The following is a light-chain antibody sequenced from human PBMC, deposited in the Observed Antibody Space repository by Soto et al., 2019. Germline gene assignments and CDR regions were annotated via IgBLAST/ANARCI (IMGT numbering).Light chain of an antibody. V-gene: IGKV3-20*01. CDR1: QTVSSSY. CDR2: GAS. Sequence: EIVLTQSPGTLSLSPGERATLSCRASQTVSSSYLAWYQQRPGQAPRLLIYGASNRATGIPDRFSGSGSGTDFTLTISRMETEYFAVYFCQQYGTSPLTFGGGTKVEIK. J-gene: IGKJ4*01. CDR3: QQYGTSPLT.